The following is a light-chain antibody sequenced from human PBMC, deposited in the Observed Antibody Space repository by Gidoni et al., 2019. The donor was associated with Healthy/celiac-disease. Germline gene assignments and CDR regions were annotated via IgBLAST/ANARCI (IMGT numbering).Light chain of an antibody. Sequence: DIVMTQSPATLSVSPGERATLSCRASQSVSSNLAWYQQKPGQTPRLLIYGASTRATGSPARFSGSGSGTEFTLTNSSLQSEDFAVYYCQQYNNWPPWTFGQGTKVEIK. J-gene: IGKJ1*01. CDR1: QSVSSN. CDR2: GAS. CDR3: QQYNNWPPWT. V-gene: IGKV3-15*01.